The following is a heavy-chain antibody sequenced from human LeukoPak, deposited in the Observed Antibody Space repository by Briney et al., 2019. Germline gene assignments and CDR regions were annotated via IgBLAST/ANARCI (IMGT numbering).Heavy chain of an antibody. D-gene: IGHD5-12*01. CDR1: GGSISSGDYY. CDR3: AGSGYSGYDFAY. CDR2: IYYSGST. V-gene: IGHV4-30-4*01. J-gene: IGHJ4*02. Sequence: PSETLSLTCTVSGGSISSGDYYWSWIRQPPGKGLEWIGYIYYSGSTYYNPSLKSRVTISVDTSKNQFSLKLSSVTAADTAVYYCAGSGYSGYDFAYWGRGTLVTVSS.